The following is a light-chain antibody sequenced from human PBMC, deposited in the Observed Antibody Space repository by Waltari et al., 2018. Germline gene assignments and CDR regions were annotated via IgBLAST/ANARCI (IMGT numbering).Light chain of an antibody. Sequence: ELVLAQSPGTLSLSPGERATLSCRASQSVTGSYLAWFQQKSGQAPRLLIYGASSRATGIPDRFSGSGSGTDFTLTISRLEPEDFAVYYCQQYGRSPLTFGGGTKVEIK. CDR2: GAS. J-gene: IGKJ4*01. V-gene: IGKV3-20*01. CDR3: QQYGRSPLT. CDR1: QSVTGSY.